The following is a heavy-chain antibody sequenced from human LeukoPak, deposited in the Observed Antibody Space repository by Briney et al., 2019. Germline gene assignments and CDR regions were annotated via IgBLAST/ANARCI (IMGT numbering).Heavy chain of an antibody. V-gene: IGHV4-31*03. Sequence: SQTLSLTCTVSGGSISSGGYYWSWIRQHPGKGLEWIGYIYYSGSTYYNPSLKSRFTISVDTSKNQFSLKLSSVTAADTAVYYCALLTDYYDSSGYGWFDPWGQGTLVTVSS. CDR3: ALLTDYYDSSGYGWFDP. CDR2: IYYSGST. CDR1: GGSISSGGYY. J-gene: IGHJ5*02. D-gene: IGHD3-22*01.